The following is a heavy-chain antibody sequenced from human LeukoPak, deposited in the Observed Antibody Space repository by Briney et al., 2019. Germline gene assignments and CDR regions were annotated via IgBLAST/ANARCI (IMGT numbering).Heavy chain of an antibody. D-gene: IGHD3-16*01. V-gene: IGHV3-74*01. CDR2: INGDGSNS. CDR1: GFTFTTYS. Sequence: GGSLRLSCVASGFTFTTYSMHWVRQAPGKGLVWVSRINGDGSNSNYADSVNGRFTISRDNARNTLYLQMNGLRAEDTALYYCARTSPTSHSDFWGQGTLVTVSS. J-gene: IGHJ4*02. CDR3: ARTSPTSHSDF.